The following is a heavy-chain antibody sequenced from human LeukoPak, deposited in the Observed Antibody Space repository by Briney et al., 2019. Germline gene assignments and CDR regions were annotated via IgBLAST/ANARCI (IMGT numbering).Heavy chain of an antibody. CDR1: GDSITSYY. Sequence: SETLSLTCTVSGDSITSYYWSWIRQPPGKGLEWIGYIYYSGTTNYKPSLRSRVTLSVDTSKNQFSLKLSSVTAADTAVYYCARVRTAMVSPWGQGTLVTVSS. D-gene: IGHD5-18*01. J-gene: IGHJ4*02. CDR3: ARVRTAMVSP. CDR2: IYYSGTT. V-gene: IGHV4-59*12.